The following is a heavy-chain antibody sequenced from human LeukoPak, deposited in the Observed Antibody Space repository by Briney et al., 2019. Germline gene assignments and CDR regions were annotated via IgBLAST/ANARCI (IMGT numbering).Heavy chain of an antibody. CDR2: IKQDGSEK. V-gene: IGHV3-7*01. CDR3: ASRHYDFWSGYLDDAFDI. D-gene: IGHD3-3*01. J-gene: IGHJ3*02. CDR1: GFTFSSYW. Sequence: GGSLRLSCAASGFTFSSYWMSWVRQAPGKGLEWVANIKQDGSEKYYVDSVKGRFTISRDNAKNSPYLQLNSLRAEDTAVYYCASRHYDFWSGYLDDAFDIWGQGTMVTVSS.